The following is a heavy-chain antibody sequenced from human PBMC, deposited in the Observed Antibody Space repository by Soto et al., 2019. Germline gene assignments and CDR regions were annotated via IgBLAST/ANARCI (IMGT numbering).Heavy chain of an antibody. J-gene: IGHJ4*02. V-gene: IGHV2-5*02. Sequence: QITLKESGPTLVRPPQTLTLTCTFSGFSLTSGVGVGWIRQPPGKALEWLALIYWDDDKRYSPSLKNRLTIAKVTSKNPMLLTLTNVGPVESATYVCAHFDPEIVTVGGHGGFDYWGQGTLVTVSS. CDR2: IYWDDDK. D-gene: IGHD2-8*02. CDR3: AHFDPEIVTVGGHGGFDY. CDR1: GFSLTSGVG.